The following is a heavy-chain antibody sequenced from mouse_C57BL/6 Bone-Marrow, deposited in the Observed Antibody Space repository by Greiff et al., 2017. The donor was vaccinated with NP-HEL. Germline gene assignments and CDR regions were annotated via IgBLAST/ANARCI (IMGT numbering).Heavy chain of an antibody. V-gene: IGHV14-4*01. J-gene: IGHJ2*01. CDR1: GFNIKDDY. CDR2: IDPENGDT. CDR3: TTWVGY. Sequence: EVQRVESGAELVRPGASVKLSCTASGFNIKDDYMHWVKQRPEQGLEWIGWIDPENGDTEYASKFQGKATITADTSSNTAYLQLSSLTSEDTAVYYCTTWVGYWGQGTTLTVSS.